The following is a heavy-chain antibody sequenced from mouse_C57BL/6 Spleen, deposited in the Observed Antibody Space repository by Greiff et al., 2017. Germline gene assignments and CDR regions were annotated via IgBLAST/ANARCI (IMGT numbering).Heavy chain of an antibody. CDR3: TLSGYYGSTPFAY. CDR1: GFNIKDYY. Sequence: EVKLEESGAELVRPGASVKLSCTASGFNIKDYYMHWVKQRPEQGLEWIGRIDPEDGDTEYAPKFQGKATMTADTSSNTAYLQLSSLTSEDTAVYYCTLSGYYGSTPFAYWGQGTLVTVSA. CDR2: IDPEDGDT. J-gene: IGHJ3*01. V-gene: IGHV14-1*01. D-gene: IGHD1-1*01.